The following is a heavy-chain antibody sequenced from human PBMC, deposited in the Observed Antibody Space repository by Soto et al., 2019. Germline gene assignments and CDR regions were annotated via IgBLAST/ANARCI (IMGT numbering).Heavy chain of an antibody. Sequence: ASVKVSCKASGGSFSNFGISWVRQAPGQGLGWMGGISAYNGNTNYAQKLQGRVTMTTDTSTSTAYMELRSLRSDDTAVYYCARVYSGSHYTVQSWFDPWGQGTLVTVSS. J-gene: IGHJ5*02. CDR2: ISAYNGNT. D-gene: IGHD1-26*01. CDR1: GGSFSNFG. V-gene: IGHV1-18*04. CDR3: ARVYSGSHYTVQSWFDP.